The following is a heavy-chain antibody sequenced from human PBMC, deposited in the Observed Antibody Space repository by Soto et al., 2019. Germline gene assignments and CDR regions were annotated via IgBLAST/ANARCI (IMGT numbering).Heavy chain of an antibody. CDR2: SSSSSSYI. CDR3: ARAQDSSGAYYHSYYGMDV. D-gene: IGHD6-19*01. V-gene: IGHV3-21*01. Sequence: PGGSLRLSCAASRFTFSSYIMNWVRQAPGKGLEWVSSSSSSSSYIYYADSVKGRFTISRDNAKNSLYLQMNSLRAEDTAVYYCARAQDSSGAYYHSYYGMDVWGQGTTVTVSS. CDR1: RFTFSSYI. J-gene: IGHJ6*02.